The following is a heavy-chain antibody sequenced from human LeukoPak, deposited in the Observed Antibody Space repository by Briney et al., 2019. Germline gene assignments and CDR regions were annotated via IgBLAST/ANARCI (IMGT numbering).Heavy chain of an antibody. CDR2: INTDGSST. Sequence: GGSLRLSCAASGFTFSSYAMSWVRQAPGKGLVWVSRINTDGSSTSYADSVKGRFTISRDNAKNSLYLQMNSLRAEDTALYYCAKDYVSVSEWELLPDYWGQGTLVTVSS. CDR3: AKDYVSVSEWELLPDY. J-gene: IGHJ4*02. D-gene: IGHD1-26*01. CDR1: GFTFSSYA. V-gene: IGHV3-74*01.